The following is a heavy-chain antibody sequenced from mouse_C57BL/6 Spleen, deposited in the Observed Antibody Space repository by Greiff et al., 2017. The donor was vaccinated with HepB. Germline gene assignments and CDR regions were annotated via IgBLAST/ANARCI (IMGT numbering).Heavy chain of an antibody. CDR3: ARGRGDYDGFAY. Sequence: EVQGVESGGGLVKPGGSLKLSCAASGFTFSSYAMSWVRQTPEKRLEWVATISDGGSYTYYPDNVKGRFTISRDNAKNNLYLQMSHLKSEDTAMYYCARGRGDYDGFAYWGQGTLVTVSA. D-gene: IGHD2-4*01. J-gene: IGHJ3*01. V-gene: IGHV5-4*01. CDR1: GFTFSSYA. CDR2: ISDGGSYT.